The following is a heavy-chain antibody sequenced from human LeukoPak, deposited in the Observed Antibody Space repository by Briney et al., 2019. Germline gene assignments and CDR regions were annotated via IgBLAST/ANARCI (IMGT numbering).Heavy chain of an antibody. CDR2: ISWNSGSI. V-gene: IGHV3-9*01. CDR3: AKDYYDSSGYYYGDGYYFDY. Sequence: GGSLRLSCAASGFTFDDYAMHWVRQAPGKGLEWVSGISWNSGSIGYADSVKGRFTISRDNAKNSLYLQMNSLRAEDTALYYCAKDYYDSSGYYYGDGYYFDYWGQGTLVTVSS. J-gene: IGHJ4*02. CDR1: GFTFDDYA. D-gene: IGHD3-22*01.